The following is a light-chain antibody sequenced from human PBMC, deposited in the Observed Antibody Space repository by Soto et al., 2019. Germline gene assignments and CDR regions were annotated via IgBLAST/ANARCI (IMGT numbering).Light chain of an antibody. J-gene: IGKJ1*01. V-gene: IGKV3-20*01. Sequence: EIVLTQSPGTLSLSPGERATLSCRASQSVSSSYLAWYQQKPGQAPRILIYGASSRATGIPDRFSGSGSGTDFTLTISRLEPEDLAVYYCQQYGSSPLTFFQGTKVEIK. CDR1: QSVSSSY. CDR3: QQYGSSPLT. CDR2: GAS.